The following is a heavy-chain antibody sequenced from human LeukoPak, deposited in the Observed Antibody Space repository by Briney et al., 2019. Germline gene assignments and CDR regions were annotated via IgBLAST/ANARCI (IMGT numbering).Heavy chain of an antibody. J-gene: IGHJ4*02. V-gene: IGHV3-23*01. D-gene: IGHD6-13*01. CDR2: ITGTGGNT. Sequence: GGSLRLSCAASGFTFSSYTVSWVRQAPGKGLEWVSGITGTGGNTYYADSVKGRFTISRDNSKNTLYLQMNSLRAEDAAVYFCAKGIAAAGTTHFDYWGQGTLVTVSS. CDR3: AKGIAAAGTTHFDY. CDR1: GFTFSSYT.